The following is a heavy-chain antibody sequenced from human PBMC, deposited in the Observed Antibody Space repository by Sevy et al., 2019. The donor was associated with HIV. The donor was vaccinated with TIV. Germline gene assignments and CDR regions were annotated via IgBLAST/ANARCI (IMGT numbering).Heavy chain of an antibody. CDR2: MNPNSGNT. J-gene: IGHJ6*02. Sequence: ASVKVSCKASGYTFTSYDINWVRQATGQGLEWMGWMNPNSGNTGYAQKFQGRVTMTRNTSISTAYMELSSLRSEDTAVYYCARVYSGYDYYYYYYYGMDVWGQWTTVTVSS. V-gene: IGHV1-8*01. CDR3: ARVYSGYDYYYYYYYGMDV. CDR1: GYTFTSYD. D-gene: IGHD5-12*01.